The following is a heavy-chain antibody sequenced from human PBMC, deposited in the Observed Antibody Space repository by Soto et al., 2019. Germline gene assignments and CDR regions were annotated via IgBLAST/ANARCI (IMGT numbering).Heavy chain of an antibody. Sequence: QVHLVESGGGLVKPGGSLRLSCAASGFTFSAYYMSWILQAPGRGLEWLSYISNSGDIVYYADSVKGRFTISRDNAKNSLYLQINSPTAEDTAVYYCARGGSYGWGFDLWGQGILVTVSS. V-gene: IGHV3-11*01. D-gene: IGHD3-16*01. CDR1: GFTFSAYY. CDR2: ISNSGDIV. CDR3: ARGGSYGWGFDL. J-gene: IGHJ4*02.